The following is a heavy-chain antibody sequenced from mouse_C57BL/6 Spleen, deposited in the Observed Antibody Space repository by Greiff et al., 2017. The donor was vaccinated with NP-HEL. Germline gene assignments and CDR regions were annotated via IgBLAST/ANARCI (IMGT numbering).Heavy chain of an antibody. CDR2: IHPNRSCT. J-gene: IGHJ4*01. Sequence: QVQLQQPGAELVKPGASVKLSCKASGYTFTSYWMHWVKQRPGQGLEWIGMIHPNRSCTNYNEKFKSKATLTVDKSSSTAYMQLSSLTSEDSAVYYCARGATVSYAMDYWGQGTSVTVSS. V-gene: IGHV1-64*01. CDR1: GYTFTSYW. CDR3: ARGATVSYAMDY. D-gene: IGHD1-1*01.